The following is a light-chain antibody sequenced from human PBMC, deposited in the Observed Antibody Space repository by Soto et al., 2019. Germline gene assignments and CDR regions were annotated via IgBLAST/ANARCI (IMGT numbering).Light chain of an antibody. V-gene: IGLV2-18*02. CDR1: SSDVVAYNR. Sequence: QSALTQPPSVSGSPGQSVTISCTGTSSDVVAYNRVSWYQQSPGTAPKLMIYEVSDRPSGVPDRFSGSKSGNTASLTISGLQAEDEADYYCCSHSSSNSFVFGTGTKVTVL. J-gene: IGLJ1*01. CDR2: EVS. CDR3: CSHSSSNSFV.